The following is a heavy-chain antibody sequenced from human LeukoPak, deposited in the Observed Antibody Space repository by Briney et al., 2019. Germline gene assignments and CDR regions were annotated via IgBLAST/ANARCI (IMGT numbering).Heavy chain of an antibody. Sequence: GGSLRLSCAASGFTFSSYAMSWVRQTPEKGLVWVSRINGDRSDTRYADSVKGRFTISRDNAKNTLYLQMNSLRAEDTAMYYCGRARYCSAGSCYFDYWGQGTLVTVSS. D-gene: IGHD2-15*01. CDR2: INGDRSDT. J-gene: IGHJ4*02. CDR3: GRARYCSAGSCYFDY. V-gene: IGHV3-74*01. CDR1: GFTFSSYA.